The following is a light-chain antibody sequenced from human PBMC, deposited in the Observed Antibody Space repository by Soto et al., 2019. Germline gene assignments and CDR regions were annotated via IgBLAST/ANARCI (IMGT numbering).Light chain of an antibody. CDR1: KLGDKY. CDR2: QDS. J-gene: IGLJ2*01. Sequence: SYELTQPPSVSVSPGQTASITCSGDKLGDKYTSWYQQKPGQSPLLVIYQDSKRHSGIPERFSGSNSGNTATLTISGTQAMDEADYYCQAWDTSTAVFGGGTKLTVL. V-gene: IGLV3-1*01. CDR3: QAWDTSTAV.